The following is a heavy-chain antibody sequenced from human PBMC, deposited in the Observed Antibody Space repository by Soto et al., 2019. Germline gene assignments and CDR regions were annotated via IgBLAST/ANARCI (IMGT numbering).Heavy chain of an antibody. CDR2: ISSSSSYT. J-gene: IGHJ6*02. Sequence: GGSLRLSCAASGFTFSDYYMSWIRQAPGKGLEWVSYISSSSSYTNYADSVKGRFTISRDNAKNSLYLQMNSLRAEDTAVYYCARVGYCSSTSCNYGMDVWGQGTTVTVSS. CDR3: ARVGYCSSTSCNYGMDV. CDR1: GFTFSDYY. D-gene: IGHD2-2*01. V-gene: IGHV3-11*06.